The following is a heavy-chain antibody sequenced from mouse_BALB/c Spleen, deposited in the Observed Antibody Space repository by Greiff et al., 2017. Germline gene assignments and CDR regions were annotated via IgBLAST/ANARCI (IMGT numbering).Heavy chain of an antibody. D-gene: IGHD2-14*01. Sequence: VQLQQSGPELVKPGASVKISCKASGYAFSSSWMNWVKQRPGQGLEWIGRIYPGDGDTNYNGKFKGKATLTADKSSSTAYMQLSSLTSVDSAVYFCARSGGYDGFDYWGQGTTLTVSS. CDR3: ARSGGYDGFDY. J-gene: IGHJ2*01. CDR2: IYPGDGDT. V-gene: IGHV1-82*01. CDR1: GYAFSSSW.